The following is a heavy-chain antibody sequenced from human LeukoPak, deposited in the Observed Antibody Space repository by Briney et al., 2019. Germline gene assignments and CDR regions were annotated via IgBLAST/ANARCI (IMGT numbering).Heavy chain of an antibody. CDR3: ARGIDEWLYLNY. CDR2: IRTTAEGAKYA. J-gene: IGHJ4*02. V-gene: IGHV3-11*03. CDR1: GFSFTDYP. Sequence: PGGSLRLSCATSGFSFTDYPMNWVRQAPGKGLEWISNIRTTAEGAKYAYYADSVKGRVTISRDNAKNSLYLQMYSLRAEDTAVYYCARGIDEWLYLNYWGQGALVTVSS. D-gene: IGHD3-3*01.